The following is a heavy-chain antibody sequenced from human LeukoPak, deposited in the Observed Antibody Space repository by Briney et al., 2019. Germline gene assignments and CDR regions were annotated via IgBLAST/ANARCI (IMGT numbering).Heavy chain of an antibody. CDR1: GGSFSGYY. Sequence: SETLSLTCAVYGGSFSGYYWSWIRQPPGKGLEWIGEINHSGSTNYNPSLKSRVTISVDTSKNQFSLKLSSVTAADTAVYYCARGGYYYGSGGYYRPPPYFDYWGQGTLVTVSS. CDR3: ARGGYYYGSGGYYRPPPYFDY. D-gene: IGHD3-10*01. CDR2: INHSGST. V-gene: IGHV4-34*01. J-gene: IGHJ4*02.